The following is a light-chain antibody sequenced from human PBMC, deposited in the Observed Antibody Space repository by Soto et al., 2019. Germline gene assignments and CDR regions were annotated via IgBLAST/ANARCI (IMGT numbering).Light chain of an antibody. CDR2: DAS. CDR3: QQYNNWPPWT. CDR1: QSVSNN. Sequence: ILMTQSPATLSVSPGERATLSCRASQSVSNNLAWYQQKPGQAPSLLIYDASSRGTGIPARFSGSGSGTEFTLTISGLQSEDFAVDYCQQYNNWPPWTFGQGTKVEIK. J-gene: IGKJ1*01. V-gene: IGKV3-15*01.